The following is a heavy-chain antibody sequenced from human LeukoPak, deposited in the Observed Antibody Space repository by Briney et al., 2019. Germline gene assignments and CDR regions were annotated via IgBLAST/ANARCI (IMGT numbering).Heavy chain of an antibody. V-gene: IGHV3-23*01. J-gene: IGHJ6*02. Sequence: GSLRLSCAASGFTFSSYAMSWVRQAPGKGLEWVSAISGSGGSTYYADSVKGRFTISRDNSKNTLYLQMNSLRAEDTAVYYCAKMTTVTTYYYYGMDVWGQGTTVTVSS. CDR2: ISGSGGST. CDR3: AKMTTVTTYYYYGMDV. CDR1: GFTFSSYA. D-gene: IGHD4-17*01.